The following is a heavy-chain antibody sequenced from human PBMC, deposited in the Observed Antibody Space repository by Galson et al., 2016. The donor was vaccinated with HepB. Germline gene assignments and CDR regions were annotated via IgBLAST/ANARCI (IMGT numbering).Heavy chain of an antibody. CDR2: IIPIFGTA. V-gene: IGHV1-69*13. CDR1: GGTFSSYS. J-gene: IGHJ6*02. D-gene: IGHD5-18*01. CDR3: ARVIEDTTIRGYYYGMDV. Sequence: SVKVSCKASGGTFSSYSISWVRQAPGQGLEWMGGIIPIFGTANYAQRFQGRVTITADESTSTAYMELSSLRSEDTAVYYCARVIEDTTIRGYYYGMDVWGQGTTVTVSS.